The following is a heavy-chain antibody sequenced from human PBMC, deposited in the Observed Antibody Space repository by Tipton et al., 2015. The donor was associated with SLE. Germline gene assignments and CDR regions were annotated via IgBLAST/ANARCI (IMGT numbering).Heavy chain of an antibody. J-gene: IGHJ4*02. CDR3: AGGMPSGSYNN. V-gene: IGHV4-59*01. D-gene: IGHD1-26*01. CDR1: GGSISSYY. Sequence: TLSLTSTVSGGSISSYYWSWIRQPPGKGLEWIGYIYYSGSTNYNPSLKSRVTISVDTSKNQFSLKLSSVTAADTAVYYCAGGMPSGSYNNWGQGTLVSVSS. CDR2: IYYSGST.